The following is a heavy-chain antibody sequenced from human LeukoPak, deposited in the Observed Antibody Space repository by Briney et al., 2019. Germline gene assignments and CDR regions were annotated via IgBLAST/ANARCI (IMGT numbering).Heavy chain of an antibody. V-gene: IGHV3-23*01. CDR3: AKGSSSWYVGRNDY. CDR2: ISGSGGST. J-gene: IGHJ4*02. Sequence: GGSLRLSCAASGFTFSSYAMSWVRQAPGKGLEWVSAISGSGGSTYYADSVKGQFTISRDNSKNTLYLQMNSLRAEDTAVYYCAKGSSSWYVGRNDYWGQGTLVTVSS. CDR1: GFTFSSYA. D-gene: IGHD6-13*01.